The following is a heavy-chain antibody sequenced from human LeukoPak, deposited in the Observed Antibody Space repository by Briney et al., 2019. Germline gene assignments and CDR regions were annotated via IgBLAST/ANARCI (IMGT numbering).Heavy chain of an antibody. D-gene: IGHD3-10*01. CDR2: IYHGGST. CDR1: GGSISTSNW. V-gene: IGHV4-4*01. J-gene: IGHJ6*03. CDR3: ARIRGYGRDYYYYYMDV. Sequence: SETLSLTCAVSGGSISTSNWWSWVRQPPGKGLEWIGEIYHGGSTNYSPSLKSRVTITVDKSKNQFSLKLNSVTAADTAVYCCARIRGYGRDYYYYYMDVWGKGTTVTVSS.